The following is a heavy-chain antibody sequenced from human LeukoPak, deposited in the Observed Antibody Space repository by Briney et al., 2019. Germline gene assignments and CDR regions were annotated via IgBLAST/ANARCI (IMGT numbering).Heavy chain of an antibody. CDR1: GGSIRSSYYY. CDR3: ARHYGP. CDR2: IYDSGST. Sequence: SETLSLTCTVSGGSIRSSYYYWGWIRQPPGKGLEWIGSIYDSGSTYYTPSLKSGVAISVDTSKNQFSLKLNSVTAADTAVYYWARHYGPWGQGTVVTVSS. J-gene: IGHJ5*02. D-gene: IGHD3-10*01. V-gene: IGHV4-39*01.